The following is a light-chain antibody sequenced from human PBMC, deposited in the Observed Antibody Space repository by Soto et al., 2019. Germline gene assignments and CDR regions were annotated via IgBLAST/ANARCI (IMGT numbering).Light chain of an antibody. V-gene: IGKV1-9*01. CDR3: QQYSTYPLT. CDR1: QDIAIY. J-gene: IGKJ4*01. Sequence: GDRVTITCRASQDIAIYLAWYQQKPGEAPKLLIYAASSLQSGVPSRFSGSGSGTEFTLTISSLQPDDFATYYCQQYSTYPLTFGQGTKVDIK. CDR2: AAS.